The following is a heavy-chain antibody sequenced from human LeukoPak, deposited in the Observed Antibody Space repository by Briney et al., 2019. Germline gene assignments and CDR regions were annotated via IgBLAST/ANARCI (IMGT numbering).Heavy chain of an antibody. CDR2: IRGGGRSDT. Sequence: GGSLRLSCVASGFTFSSHGMGWVRQGPGKGLEWVSVIRGGGRSDTYYADSVKGRFTISIDNSKNTLYLQMNSLRAEDTAVYYCAREAVAGYFDYWGQGTLVTVSS. J-gene: IGHJ4*02. CDR3: AREAVAGYFDY. V-gene: IGHV3-23*01. CDR1: GFTFSSHG. D-gene: IGHD6-19*01.